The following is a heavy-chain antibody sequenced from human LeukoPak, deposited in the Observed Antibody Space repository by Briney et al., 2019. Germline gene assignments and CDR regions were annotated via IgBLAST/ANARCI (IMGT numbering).Heavy chain of an antibody. CDR1: GGSISSSSYY. J-gene: IGHJ3*02. CDR3: ARGLNNRKSGRRFDVFEI. D-gene: IGHD1-14*01. CDR2: IYYSGST. Sequence: SETLSLTCTVSGGSISSSSYYWGWIRQPPGKGLEWIGSIYYSGSTYYNPSLKSRVTISVDTSKNQFSLKLSSVTAADTAVYYCARGLNNRKSGRRFDVFEIWGQGAMVTVSS. V-gene: IGHV4-39*07.